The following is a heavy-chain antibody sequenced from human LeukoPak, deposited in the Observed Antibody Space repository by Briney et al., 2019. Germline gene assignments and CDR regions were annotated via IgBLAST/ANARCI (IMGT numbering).Heavy chain of an antibody. CDR2: INPSGGST. J-gene: IGHJ4*02. CDR1: GYTFTSYY. D-gene: IGHD2-8*02. CDR3: ATSWWGDYFDY. Sequence: ASVKVSCKASGYTFTSYYMHWVRQAPGQGLEWMGIINPSGGSTSYAQKFQGRVTMTRDMSTSTVYMELSSLRSEDTAVYYCATSWWGDYFDYWGQGTLVTVSS. V-gene: IGHV1-46*01.